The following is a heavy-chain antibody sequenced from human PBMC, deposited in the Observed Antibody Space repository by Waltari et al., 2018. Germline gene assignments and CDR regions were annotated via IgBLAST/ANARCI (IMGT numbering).Heavy chain of an antibody. V-gene: IGHV3-30*18. Sequence: QVQLVESGGGVVQPGRSLRLSCAASGFTFSNYGMHWVRQAPGKGLEWVAIRSYGGSNKSYADSVKGRFTISRDNSKNTVYLQMSSLRVEDTALYYCAKDDGGIGGYSYNWRILGLDYWGQGTLVTVSS. CDR3: AKDDGGIGGYSYNWRILGLDY. CDR2: RSYGGSNK. D-gene: IGHD2-15*01. CDR1: GFTFSNYG. J-gene: IGHJ4*02.